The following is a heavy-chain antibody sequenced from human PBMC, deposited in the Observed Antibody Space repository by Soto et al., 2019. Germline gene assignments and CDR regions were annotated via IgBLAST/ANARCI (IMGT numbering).Heavy chain of an antibody. CDR2: ISYDGSNK. J-gene: IGHJ4*02. CDR3: AKVSTAMTYFDY. D-gene: IGHD5-18*01. V-gene: IGHV3-30*18. CDR1: GFTFSSYG. Sequence: QVQLVESGGGVVQPGRSLRLSCAASGFTFSSYGMHWVRQAPGKGLEWVAVISYDGSNKYYADSVKGRFTISRDNSKNTLYLQMNSLIAEDTAVYYCAKVSTAMTYFDYWGQGTLVTVSS.